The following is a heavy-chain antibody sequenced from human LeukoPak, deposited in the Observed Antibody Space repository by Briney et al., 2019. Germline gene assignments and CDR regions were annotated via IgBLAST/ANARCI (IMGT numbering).Heavy chain of an antibody. CDR1: GYTFTSYY. J-gene: IGHJ3*02. Sequence: ASVKVSCKASGYTFTSYYMHWVRQAPGQGLEWMGWISGYNGNTKYAQKFQGRVTMTTDTSTSTAYKELRSLRSDDTAVYYCARDLFNPAYYYDSSGDSHAFDIWGQGTMVTVSS. CDR3: ARDLFNPAYYYDSSGDSHAFDI. CDR2: ISGYNGNT. D-gene: IGHD3-22*01. V-gene: IGHV1-18*04.